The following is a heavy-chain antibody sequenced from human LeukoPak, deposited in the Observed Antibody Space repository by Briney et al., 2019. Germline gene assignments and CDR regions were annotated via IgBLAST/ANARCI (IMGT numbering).Heavy chain of an antibody. Sequence: GASVKVSCKASGGTFSSYAISWVRQAPGQGLEWMGRIIPILGIANYAQKFQGRVTMTTDTSTSTAYMELRSLRSDDTAVYYCARDHPPLRFLEWSPYGMDVWGQGTTVTVSS. CDR3: ARDHPPLRFLEWSPYGMDV. J-gene: IGHJ6*02. V-gene: IGHV1-69*04. CDR2: IIPILGIA. D-gene: IGHD3-3*01. CDR1: GGTFSSYA.